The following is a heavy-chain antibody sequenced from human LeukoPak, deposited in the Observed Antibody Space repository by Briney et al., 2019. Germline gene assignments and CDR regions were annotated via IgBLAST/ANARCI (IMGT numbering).Heavy chain of an antibody. CDR2: IFYRGST. Sequence: PSETLSLTCAVSGGSISSYYWGWVRQPPGKGLEWVGTIFYRGSTFYNPSLKRRVTISVDTSKNQFSLKLSSVTAADTAVYSCARITGTPTHFDYWGQGTLVTVSS. J-gene: IGHJ4*02. D-gene: IGHD1-20*01. V-gene: IGHV4-59*04. CDR1: GGSISSYY. CDR3: ARITGTPTHFDY.